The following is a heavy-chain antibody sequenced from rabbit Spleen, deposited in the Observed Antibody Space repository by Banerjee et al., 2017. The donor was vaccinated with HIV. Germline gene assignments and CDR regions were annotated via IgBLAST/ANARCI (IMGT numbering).Heavy chain of an antibody. V-gene: IGHV1S40*01. Sequence: QSLEESGGDLVKPGASLTLTCIASGVSFRGDSYMCWVRQAPGKGLEWIACIAGTSSGFSYSASWAKGRFTCSKTSSTTVTLQMTSLTVADTATYFCARETWGSTGNYGLWGPGPLVTVS. J-gene: IGHJ4*01. CDR1: GVSFRGDSY. CDR2: IAGTSSGFS. CDR3: ARETWGSTGNYGL. D-gene: IGHD7-1*01.